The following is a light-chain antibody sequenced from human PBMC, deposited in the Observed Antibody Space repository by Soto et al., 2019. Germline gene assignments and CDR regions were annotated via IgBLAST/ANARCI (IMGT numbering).Light chain of an antibody. J-gene: IGLJ2*01. CDR2: RDL. Sequence: SYELIQPLSVSVALGQTATISCEGSNIGIKNVHWYQQKPGQAPVLVIYRDLNRPSGIPERFSGSNSGNTATLTISRAQTADEADFYCQVWDSITDVVFGPGTKVTVL. V-gene: IGLV3-9*01. CDR3: QVWDSITDVV. CDR1: NIGIKN.